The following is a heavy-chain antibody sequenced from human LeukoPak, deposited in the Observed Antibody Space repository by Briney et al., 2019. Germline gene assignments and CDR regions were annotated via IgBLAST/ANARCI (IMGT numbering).Heavy chain of an antibody. CDR1: GFTVSSNY. J-gene: IGHJ3*02. CDR3: AREVVAGYYPGDAFDI. Sequence: GGSLRLSCAASGFTVSSNYMSWVRQAPGKGLEWVSVIYSGGSTYYADSVKGRFTISRDNSKNTLYLQMNSLRAEDTAVYYCAREVVAGYYPGDAFDIWGQGTMVTVSS. CDR2: IYSGGST. D-gene: IGHD3-22*01. V-gene: IGHV3-66*01.